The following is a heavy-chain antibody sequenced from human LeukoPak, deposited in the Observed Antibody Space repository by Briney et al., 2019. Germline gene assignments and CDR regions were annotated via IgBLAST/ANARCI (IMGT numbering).Heavy chain of an antibody. D-gene: IGHD5-12*01. CDR1: GYTFTDYF. V-gene: IGHV1-2*06. CDR2: FNPNSGVT. Sequence: GASVKVSCKASGYTFTDYFIHWVRQAPGQRLEWMGRFNPNSGVTVYSQKFQSRITVTGDTSISTAYMELNSLTSDDTAIYYCARGLLDPSGPLYNWFDPWGQGTLVIVSS. J-gene: IGHJ5*02. CDR3: ARGLLDPSGPLYNWFDP.